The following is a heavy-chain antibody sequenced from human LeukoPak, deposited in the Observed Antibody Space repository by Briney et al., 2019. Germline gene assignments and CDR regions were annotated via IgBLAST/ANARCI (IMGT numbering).Heavy chain of an antibody. Sequence: SETLSLTCAVYGGSFSGYYWSRIRQPPGKGLEWIGEINHSGSTNYNPSLKSRVTISVDTSKNQFSLKLSSVTAADTAVYYCARVGATRNFDYWGQGTLVTVSS. CDR3: ARVGATRNFDY. CDR2: INHSGST. D-gene: IGHD1-26*01. J-gene: IGHJ4*02. CDR1: GGSFSGYY. V-gene: IGHV4-34*01.